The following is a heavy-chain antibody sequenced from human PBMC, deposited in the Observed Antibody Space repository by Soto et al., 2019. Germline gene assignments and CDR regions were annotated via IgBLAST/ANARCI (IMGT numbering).Heavy chain of an antibody. CDR2: FYYSGTT. D-gene: IGHD3-9*01. Sequence: SETLSLTCTVSGGSVTGGSYYWSWIRQSPAKGLEWIGYFYYSGTTNYNPSLKSRVTISADTSKNQVSLTVNSVTAADTAVYYCARTSHDRTGYYYFDYRGRGTLVTVSS. CDR3: ARTSHDRTGYYYFDY. J-gene: IGHJ4*02. V-gene: IGHV4-61*01. CDR1: GGSVTGGSYY.